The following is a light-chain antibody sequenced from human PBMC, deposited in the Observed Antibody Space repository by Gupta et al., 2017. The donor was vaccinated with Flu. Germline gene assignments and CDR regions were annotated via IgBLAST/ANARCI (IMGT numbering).Light chain of an antibody. CDR1: QSVSNSH. J-gene: IGKJ1*01. CDR3: EQYGSSPKT. V-gene: IGKV3-20*01. CDR2: DAS. Sequence: DIVLTQSPGTLSLSPGERATLSCRASQSVSNSHLAWYQQKPGQAPRLLIYDASIRTTGIPDRFSGSGSGTDFTLTISRLEPDDFAVYYCEQYGSSPKTFGQGTKVEIK.